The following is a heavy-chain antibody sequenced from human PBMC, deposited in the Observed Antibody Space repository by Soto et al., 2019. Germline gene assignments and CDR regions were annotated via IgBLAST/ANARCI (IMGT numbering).Heavy chain of an antibody. CDR2: ISGSGGST. V-gene: IGHV3-23*01. Sequence: EVQLLESGGGLVQPGGSLRLSCAASRFTFSGYSMSWVRQAPGKGLEWVSGISGSGGSTYYADSVKGRFTISRDNSESTPLLQMNSLRAEDTALYYCAKSWGDTWKHYYFDYWGQGTLVTVSS. CDR3: AKSWGDTWKHYYFDY. J-gene: IGHJ4*02. CDR1: RFTFSGYS. D-gene: IGHD3-16*01.